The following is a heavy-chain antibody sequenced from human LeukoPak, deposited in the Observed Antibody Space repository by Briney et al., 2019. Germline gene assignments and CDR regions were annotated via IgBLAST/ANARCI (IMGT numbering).Heavy chain of an antibody. Sequence: PSETLSLTCAVYGVSFSAYSWSWIRQSPGKGLEWIGEINHSGSTNYNPSLKSRVTISVDTSKNQTSKRQLTLTLTYAPAAHSAVYYGTRERSTSWMNWFDPGGEGTRVTVSS. J-gene: IGHJ5*02. CDR3: TRERSTSWMNWFDP. CDR2: INHSGST. CDR1: GVSFSAYS. D-gene: IGHD2-2*01. V-gene: IGHV4-34*01.